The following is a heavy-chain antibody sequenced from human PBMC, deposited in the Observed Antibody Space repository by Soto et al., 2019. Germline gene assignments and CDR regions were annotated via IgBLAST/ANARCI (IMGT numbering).Heavy chain of an antibody. D-gene: IGHD3-3*01. J-gene: IGHJ4*02. CDR1: GFTFGSHA. V-gene: IGHV3-23*01. Sequence: EVQLLESGGGLVQPGGSLRLSCAASGFTFGSHAMIWVRQAPGKGLEWVSAISGSGGSAYYADSVKGRFTISRDNPINTLQLQMNRLRDEDTALYYCAKEPYSDFWSAYYYFDYWGQGTLVTVSS. CDR3: AKEPYSDFWSAYYYFDY. CDR2: ISGSGGSA.